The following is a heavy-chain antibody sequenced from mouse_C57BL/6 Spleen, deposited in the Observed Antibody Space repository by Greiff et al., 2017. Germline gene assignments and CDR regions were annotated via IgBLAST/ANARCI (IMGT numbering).Heavy chain of an antibody. V-gene: IGHV1-64*01. D-gene: IGHD2-3*01. CDR2: IHPNSGST. CDR1: GYTFTSSW. CDR3: FYDGYYEGVNY. Sequence: QVQLKQPGAELVKPGASVKLSCKASGYTFTSSWMHWVKQRPGQGLEWIGMIHPNSGSTNYNEKFKSKATLTVDKSSSTAYMQLSSLTSEDAAVYYCFYDGYYEGVNYWGQGTTLTVSS. J-gene: IGHJ2*01.